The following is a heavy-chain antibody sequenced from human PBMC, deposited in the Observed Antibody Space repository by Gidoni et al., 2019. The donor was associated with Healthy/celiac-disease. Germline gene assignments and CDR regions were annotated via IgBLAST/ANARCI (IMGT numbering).Heavy chain of an antibody. J-gene: IGHJ4*02. CDR1: GFTFSSYS. CDR3: ARNIYYGSGSHDY. V-gene: IGHV3-21*01. CDR2: ISSSSSYI. D-gene: IGHD3-10*01. Sequence: EVQLVESGGGLVKPGGSLRLSCAASGFTFSSYSMNWVRQAPGKGMEWVSSISSSSSYIYYADSVKGRFTISRDNAKNSLYLQMNSLRAEDTAVYYCARNIYYGSGSHDYWGQGTLVTVSS.